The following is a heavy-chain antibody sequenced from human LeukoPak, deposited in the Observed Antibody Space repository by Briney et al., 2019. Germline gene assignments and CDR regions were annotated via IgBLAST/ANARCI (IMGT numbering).Heavy chain of an antibody. CDR2: LYYSGST. J-gene: IGHJ4*02. Sequence: SETLSLTCTVSGGSISSSSYYWGWIRQPPGKGLEWIGSLYYSGSTYYNPSLKSRVTISVDTSKNQFSLKLSSVTAADTAVYYCARRADSSSWYTGYYFDYWGQGTLVTVSS. CDR3: ARRADSSSWYTGYYFDY. CDR1: GGSISSSSYY. V-gene: IGHV4-39*01. D-gene: IGHD6-13*01.